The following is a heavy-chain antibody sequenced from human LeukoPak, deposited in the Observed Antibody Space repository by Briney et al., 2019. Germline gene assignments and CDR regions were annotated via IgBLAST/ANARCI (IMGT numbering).Heavy chain of an antibody. D-gene: IGHD3-22*01. CDR2: IYHTGST. V-gene: IGHV4-59*04. J-gene: IGHJ4*02. CDR1: GGSITNYY. CDR3: AGQFDSSGSYFY. Sequence: SETLSLTCTVSGGSITNYYWSWIRQPPGKGLEWIGSIYHTGSTYYNPSLKSRATISVDTSKNQFSLKLKFVTAADTAVYYCAGQFDSSGSYFYWGQGTLVTVSS.